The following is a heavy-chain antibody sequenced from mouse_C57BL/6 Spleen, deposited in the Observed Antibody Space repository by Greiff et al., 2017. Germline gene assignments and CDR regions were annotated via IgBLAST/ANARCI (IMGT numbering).Heavy chain of an antibody. CDR3: ASGYSLPD. J-gene: IGHJ3*01. CDR2: INPSTGGT. Sequence: VQLQQSGPELVKPGASVKISCKASGYSFTGYYMNWVKQSPEKSLEWIGEINPSTGGTTYNQKFKAKATLTVDKSSSTAYMQLKSLTSEDSAVYYCASGYSLPDWGQGTLVTVSA. V-gene: IGHV1-42*01. CDR1: GYSFTGYY. D-gene: IGHD2-3*01.